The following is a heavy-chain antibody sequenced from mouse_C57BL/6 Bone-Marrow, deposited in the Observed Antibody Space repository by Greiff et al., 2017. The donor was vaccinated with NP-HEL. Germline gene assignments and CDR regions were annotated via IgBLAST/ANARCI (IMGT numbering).Heavy chain of an antibody. J-gene: IGHJ4*01. D-gene: IGHD1-1*01. CDR1: GYTFTDYE. Sequence: VQLQQSGAELVRPGASVTLSCKASGYTFTDYEMHWVKQTPVHGLEWIGAIDPETGGTAYNQKFKGKAILTADTSSSTAYMELRSLTSEDSAVYYCTRSLRYLSYYAMDYWGQGTSVTVSS. CDR2: IDPETGGT. CDR3: TRSLRYLSYYAMDY. V-gene: IGHV1-15*01.